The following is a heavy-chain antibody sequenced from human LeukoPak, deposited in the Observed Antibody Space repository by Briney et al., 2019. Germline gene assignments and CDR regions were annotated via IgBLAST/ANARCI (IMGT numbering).Heavy chain of an antibody. CDR1: GGSISSHY. D-gene: IGHD4-17*01. J-gene: IGHJ4*02. Sequence: PSETLSLTCTVSGGSISSHYWSWIRQPPGKGLEWIGYIYYSGSTNYNPSLKSRVTISVDTSKNQFSLKLSSVTAADTAVYYCARGNDYGDPLYDYRGQGTLVTVSS. CDR3: ARGNDYGDPLYDY. V-gene: IGHV4-59*11. CDR2: IYYSGST.